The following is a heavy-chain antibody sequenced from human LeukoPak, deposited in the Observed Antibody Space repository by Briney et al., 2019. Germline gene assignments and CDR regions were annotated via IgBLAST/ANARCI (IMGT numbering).Heavy chain of an antibody. D-gene: IGHD3-10*01. CDR2: IFYSGST. J-gene: IGHJ6*03. Sequence: PSETLSLTCTVSGGSISTSNYYWGWIRQPPGKGREWIGNIFYSGSTYYSPSLKSRVTISLDTSRNQFSLKLNSVTAADTAVYYCARGVRGVNLYYYYYMDVWGKGTTVTISS. CDR1: GGSISTSNYY. V-gene: IGHV4-39*07. CDR3: ARGVRGVNLYYYYYMDV.